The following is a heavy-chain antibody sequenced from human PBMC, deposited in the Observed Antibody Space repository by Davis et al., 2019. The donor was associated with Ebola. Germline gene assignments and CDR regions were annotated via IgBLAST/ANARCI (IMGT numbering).Heavy chain of an antibody. Sequence: AASVKVSCKASGGTFSSYAIGWVRQAPGQGLEWMGAIIPIFRTAIYTQKFQGRAMITADESTSTAYMELSSLGYDDTAVYFCARDLGGNTYGLPWWFDPWGQGTLVTVSS. CDR1: GGTFSSYA. V-gene: IGHV1-69*13. J-gene: IGHJ5*02. D-gene: IGHD2-8*01. CDR2: IIPIFRTA. CDR3: ARDLGGNTYGLPWWFDP.